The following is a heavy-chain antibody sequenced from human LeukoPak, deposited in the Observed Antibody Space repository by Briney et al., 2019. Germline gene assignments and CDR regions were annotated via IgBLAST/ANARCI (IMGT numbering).Heavy chain of an antibody. V-gene: IGHV3-9*01. CDR2: ISWNSGSI. CDR1: GFTFDDYA. CDR3: AKDIGSGWFGG. Sequence: PGGSLRLSCAASGFTFDDYAMHWVRQAPGKGLEWVSGISWNSGSIGYADSVKGRFTISRDNAKNSLYLRMNSLRAEDTALYYCAKDIGSGWFGGWGQGTLVTVSS. D-gene: IGHD6-19*01. J-gene: IGHJ4*02.